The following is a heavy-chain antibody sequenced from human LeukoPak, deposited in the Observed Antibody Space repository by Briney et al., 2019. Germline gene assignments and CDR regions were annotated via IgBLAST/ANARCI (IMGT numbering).Heavy chain of an antibody. Sequence: PGGSLRLSCAVSGFTVNNNYMSWVRQAPGKGLEWVSVIYSGGSTYYADSVKGRFTISRDNSKSTLYLQMNSLKAEDTAVYYCARGASLYSNGWYYPYWGQGTLVTVSS. D-gene: IGHD6-19*01. CDR1: GFTVNNNY. J-gene: IGHJ4*02. CDR3: ARGASLYSNGWYYPY. CDR2: IYSGGST. V-gene: IGHV3-66*02.